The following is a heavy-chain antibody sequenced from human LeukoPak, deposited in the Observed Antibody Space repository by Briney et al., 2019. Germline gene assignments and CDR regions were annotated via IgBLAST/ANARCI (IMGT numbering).Heavy chain of an antibody. CDR1: GYTFTSYG. V-gene: IGHV7-4-1*02. D-gene: IGHD3-9*01. J-gene: IGHJ4*02. CDR3: AREWRYFDWLGRYYFDY. CDR2: INTNTGNP. Sequence: ASVKVSCKASGYTFTSYGISWVRQAPGQGLEWMGWINTNTGNPTYAQGFTGRFVFSLDTSVSTAYLQISSLKAEDTAVYYCAREWRYFDWLGRYYFDYWGQGTLVTVSS.